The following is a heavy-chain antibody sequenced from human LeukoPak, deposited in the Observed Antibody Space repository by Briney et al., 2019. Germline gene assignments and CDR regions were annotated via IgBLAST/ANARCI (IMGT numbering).Heavy chain of an antibody. D-gene: IGHD2-21*02. J-gene: IGHJ3*02. CDR2: IYTSGST. CDR1: GGSFSGYY. Sequence: PSETLSLTCAVYGGSFSGYYWSWIRQPAGKGLEWIGRIYTSGSTNYNPSLKSRVTMSVDTSKNQFSLKLSSVTAADTAVYYCARARHGVVVTAIDAFDIWGQGTMVTVSS. V-gene: IGHV4-59*10. CDR3: ARARHGVVVTAIDAFDI.